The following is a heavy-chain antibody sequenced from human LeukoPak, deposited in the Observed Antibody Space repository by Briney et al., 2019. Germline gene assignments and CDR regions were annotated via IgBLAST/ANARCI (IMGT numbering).Heavy chain of an antibody. J-gene: IGHJ4*02. D-gene: IGHD6-19*01. V-gene: IGHV3-23*01. Sequence: GGSLRLSCAASGFTFSGYAMSWVRQAPGKGLEWVSGISGSGGSTYYAASVKGRFTISRDNSKNTLYLQMNSLRADDTAVYYCAKAWGSGWYLDYWGQGTLVTVSS. CDR1: GFTFSGYA. CDR3: AKAWGSGWYLDY. CDR2: ISGSGGST.